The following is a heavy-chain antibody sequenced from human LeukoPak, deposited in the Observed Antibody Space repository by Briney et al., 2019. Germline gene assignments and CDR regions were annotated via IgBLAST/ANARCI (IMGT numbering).Heavy chain of an antibody. CDR3: ARGVVVAY. CDR2: IKQDGSEK. CDR1: GFTFSSYA. D-gene: IGHD3-22*01. V-gene: IGHV3-7*03. J-gene: IGHJ4*02. Sequence: GGSLRLSCAASGFTFSSYAMHWVRQAPGKGLEGVANIKQDGSEKYYVDSVKGRFTISRDNAKNSLYLQMNSLRADDTAVYYCARGVVVAYWGQGTLVTVSS.